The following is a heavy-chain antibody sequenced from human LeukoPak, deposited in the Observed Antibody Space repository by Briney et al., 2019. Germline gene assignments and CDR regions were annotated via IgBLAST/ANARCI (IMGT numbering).Heavy chain of an antibody. D-gene: IGHD1-26*01. CDR1: GFSLSTSGMR. CDR2: IDWDDDK. J-gene: IGHJ5*02. CDR3: ARMGGSYYDDWFDP. Sequence: SGPTLVNPTQTLTLTCTFSGFSLSTSGMRVSWIRQPPGEALEWLARIDWDDDKFYSTSLKTRLTISKDTSKNQVVLTMTNMDPVDTATYYCARMGGSYYDDWFDPWGQGTLVTVSS. V-gene: IGHV2-70*04.